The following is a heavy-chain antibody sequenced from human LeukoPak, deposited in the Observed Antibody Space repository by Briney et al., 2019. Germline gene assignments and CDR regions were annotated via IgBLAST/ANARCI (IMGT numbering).Heavy chain of an antibody. CDR1: GFTFSSYA. Sequence: GGSLRLSCAASGFTFSSYAMSWVRQAPGKGLEWVSAISGSGGSTYYADSVKGRFTISRDNSKNTLYLQMNSLRAEDTAVYYCAKARRITMVRGDYYFDYWGQGTLVTVSS. J-gene: IGHJ4*02. CDR3: AKARRITMVRGDYYFDY. V-gene: IGHV3-23*01. CDR2: ISGSGGST. D-gene: IGHD3-10*01.